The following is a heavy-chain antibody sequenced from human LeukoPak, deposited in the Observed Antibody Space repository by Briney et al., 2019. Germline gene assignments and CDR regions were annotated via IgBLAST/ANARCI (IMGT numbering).Heavy chain of an antibody. D-gene: IGHD6-13*01. J-gene: IGHJ3*02. CDR2: IYPVDSRI. V-gene: IGHV5-51*01. Sequence: GESLNISCTGSGYSSTNYWIGWVRHMPGQGLEWMGIIYPVDSRINFTPSFQGKVTISLDKSISTAYLQWSSLKAADTAMYCCAGHRGAMAAGTDDAFDIWGQGTMVTVSS. CDR1: GYSSTNYW. CDR3: AGHRGAMAAGTDDAFDI.